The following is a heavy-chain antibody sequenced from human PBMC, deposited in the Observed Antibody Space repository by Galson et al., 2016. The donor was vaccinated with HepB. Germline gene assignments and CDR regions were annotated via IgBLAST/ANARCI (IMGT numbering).Heavy chain of an antibody. V-gene: IGHV3-21*01. J-gene: IGHJ4*02. CDR3: ARRMLVGAGFDY. Sequence: SLRLSCAASGFTFSSYSMNWVRQAPGKGLEWVSSISSSSNYIYYADSVKGRFTISRDNAKNSLYLHMNSLRVDDTALYYCARRMLVGAGFDYWGQGALVTVSS. CDR2: ISSSSNYI. CDR1: GFTFSSYS. D-gene: IGHD1-26*01.